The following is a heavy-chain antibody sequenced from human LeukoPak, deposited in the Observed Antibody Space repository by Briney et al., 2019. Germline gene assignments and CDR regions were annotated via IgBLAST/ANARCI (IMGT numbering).Heavy chain of an antibody. CDR2: ISAYNGNT. D-gene: IGHD3-10*01. Sequence: ASVKVSCKASGYTFTSYGISWVRQATGQGLEWMGWISAYNGNTNYAQKLQGRVTMTTDTSTSTAYMELRSLRSDDTAVYYCASIPQWFGPYYGMDVWGQGTTVTVSS. J-gene: IGHJ6*02. V-gene: IGHV1-18*01. CDR1: GYTFTSYG. CDR3: ASIPQWFGPYYGMDV.